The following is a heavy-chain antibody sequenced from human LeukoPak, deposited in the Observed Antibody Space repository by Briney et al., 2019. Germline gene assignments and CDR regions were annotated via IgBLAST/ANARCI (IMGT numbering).Heavy chain of an antibody. CDR2: ISYDGSNK. V-gene: IGHV3-30-3*01. Sequence: GGSLRFSCAASGFTFSSYAMHWVRQAPGKGLEWVAVISYDGSNKYYADSVKGRFTISRDNSKNTLYLQMNSLRAEDTAVYYCARGPKPKITMIVVDLPYYYYGMDVWGQGTTVTVSS. CDR3: ARGPKPKITMIVVDLPYYYYGMDV. CDR1: GFTFSSYA. D-gene: IGHD3-22*01. J-gene: IGHJ6*02.